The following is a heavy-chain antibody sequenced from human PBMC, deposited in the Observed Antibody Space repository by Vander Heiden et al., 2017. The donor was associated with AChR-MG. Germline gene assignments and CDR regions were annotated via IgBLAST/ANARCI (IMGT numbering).Heavy chain of an antibody. V-gene: IGHV3-30-3*01. CDR2: ISYDGSNK. Sequence: QVQLVESGGGVVQPGRSLRLSCAASGFTFRSSAMHWARQAPGKGLEWVAVISYDGSNKYYADSVKGRFTISRDNSKNTLYLQMNSLRAEDTAVYYCARDIRPPRTPRGAPSSIGYWGQGTLVTVSS. CDR1: GFTFRSSA. J-gene: IGHJ4*02. CDR3: ARDIRPPRTPRGAPSSIGY. D-gene: IGHD2-15*01.